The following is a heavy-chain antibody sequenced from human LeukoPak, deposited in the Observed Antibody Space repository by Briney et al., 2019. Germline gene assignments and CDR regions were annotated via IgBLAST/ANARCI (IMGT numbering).Heavy chain of an antibody. CDR3: ARDRRRDGYKLDAFDI. CDR1: GFTFDDYG. Sequence: PGGSLRLSCVASGFTFDDYGMGWVRQAPGKGLEWVSGINWNGASTGYADSVRGRFTISRDNAKNTLYLQMNSLRAEDTAVYYCARDRRRDGYKLDAFDIWGQGTMVTVSS. J-gene: IGHJ3*02. D-gene: IGHD5-24*01. V-gene: IGHV3-20*04. CDR2: INWNGAST.